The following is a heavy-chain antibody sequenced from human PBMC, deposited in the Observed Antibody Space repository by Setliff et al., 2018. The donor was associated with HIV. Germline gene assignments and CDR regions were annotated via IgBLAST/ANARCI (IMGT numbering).Heavy chain of an antibody. CDR1: GFSFSQYG. Sequence: GGSLRLSCAASGFSFSQYGMHWVRQAPGKGLQWVAVMWYDGSKKYYADSVKGRFTISRDNSKNTLYLQMNSLRAEDTAVYYCARDSRARGIEYGMDVWGQGTTVTVSS. D-gene: IGHD3-16*01. J-gene: IGHJ6*02. CDR3: ARDSRARGIEYGMDV. V-gene: IGHV3-33*01. CDR2: MWYDGSKK.